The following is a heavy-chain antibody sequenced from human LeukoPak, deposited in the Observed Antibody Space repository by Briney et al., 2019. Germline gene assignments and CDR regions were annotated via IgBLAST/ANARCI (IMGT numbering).Heavy chain of an antibody. CDR2: ISSSSSYI. J-gene: IGHJ4*02. Sequence: PGGSLRLSCAASGFTFSSYSMNWVRQAPGKGLEWVSSISSSSSYIYYADSGKGRFTISRDNAKNSLYLQMNSLRAEDTAVYYCARDRGYCSSTSCYVRSGIDYWGQGTLVTVSS. D-gene: IGHD2-2*03. CDR3: ARDRGYCSSTSCYVRSGIDY. V-gene: IGHV3-21*01. CDR1: GFTFSSYS.